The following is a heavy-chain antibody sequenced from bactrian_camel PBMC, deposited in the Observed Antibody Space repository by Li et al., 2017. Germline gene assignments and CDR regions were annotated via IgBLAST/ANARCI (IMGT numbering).Heavy chain of an antibody. J-gene: IGHJ6*01. CDR3: AVPYQDLSATETLRVMSSGGDFGY. D-gene: IGHD8*01. CDR1: AHFDS. Sequence: HVQLVESGGGSAQAGGSMRLSCAAAAHFDSMGWFRQAPGMEREGVAAIDADGSTSYADSVKGRFTISKGYPKNTLYLQMTNLKPEDTAMYYCAVPYQDLSATETLRVMSSGGDFGYYGQGTQVTVS. V-gene: IGHV3S53*01. CDR2: IDADGST.